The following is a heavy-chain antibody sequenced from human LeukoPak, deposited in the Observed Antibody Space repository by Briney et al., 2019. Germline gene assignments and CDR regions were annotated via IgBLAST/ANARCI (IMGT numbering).Heavy chain of an antibody. V-gene: IGHV4-34*01. CDR2: INHSGST. Sequence: SETLSLTCAVYGGSFSGYYWSWIRQPPGKGLEWIGEINHSGSTYYNPSLKSRVTISVDRSKNQFSLKLSSVTAADTAVYYCARADQYYFDYWGQGTLVTVSS. CDR1: GGSFSGYY. CDR3: ARADQYYFDY. J-gene: IGHJ4*02.